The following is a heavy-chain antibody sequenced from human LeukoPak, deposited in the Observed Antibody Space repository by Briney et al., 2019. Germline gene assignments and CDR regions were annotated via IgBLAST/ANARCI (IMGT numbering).Heavy chain of an antibody. V-gene: IGHV3-30*02. CDR3: AKAAKDAFDI. CDR1: GFTFSSYG. Sequence: GGSLRLSCAASGFTFSSYGMHWVRQAPGKGLEWVAVIWYGGSNKYYADSVKGQFTISRDNSKNTLYLQMNSLRAEDTAVYYCAKAAKDAFDIWGQGTMVTVSS. D-gene: IGHD2-15*01. J-gene: IGHJ3*02. CDR2: IWYGGSNK.